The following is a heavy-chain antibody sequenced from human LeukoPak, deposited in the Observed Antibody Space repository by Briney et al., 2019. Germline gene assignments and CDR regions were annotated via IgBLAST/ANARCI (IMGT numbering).Heavy chain of an antibody. CDR1: GFTFSSYA. D-gene: IGHD6-13*01. CDR3: ASPAAGRKMAPFDY. V-gene: IGHV3-23*01. CDR2: ISGSGGST. Sequence: GGSLRLSCVASGFTFSSYAMSWARQAPGKGLEWVSAISGSGGSTYYADSVKGRFTISRDNSKNTLYLQMNSLRAEDTAVYYCASPAAGRKMAPFDYWGQGTLVTLSS. J-gene: IGHJ4*02.